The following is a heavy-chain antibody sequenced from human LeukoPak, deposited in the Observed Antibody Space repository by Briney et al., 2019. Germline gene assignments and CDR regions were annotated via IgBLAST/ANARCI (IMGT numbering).Heavy chain of an antibody. J-gene: IGHJ4*02. Sequence: PSQTLSLTCTVSGGSISSGGYYWSWIRQHPGKGLEWIGSIYYSGSTYYNPSLKSRVTISVDTSKNQFSLKLSSVTAADTAVYYCASGYYDSSGYCFDYWGQGTLVTVSS. CDR2: IYYSGST. V-gene: IGHV4-39*01. CDR3: ASGYYDSSGYCFDY. D-gene: IGHD3-22*01. CDR1: GGSISSGGYY.